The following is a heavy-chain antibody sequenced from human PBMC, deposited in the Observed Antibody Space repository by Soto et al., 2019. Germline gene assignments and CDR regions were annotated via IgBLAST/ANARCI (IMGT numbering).Heavy chain of an antibody. V-gene: IGHV3-21*01. CDR3: ARELLGASVEAVDY. CDR1: GFTFSSYS. CDR2: ISSSSSYI. D-gene: IGHD2-15*01. J-gene: IGHJ4*02. Sequence: GGSLRLSCAASGFTFSSYSMNWVRQAPGKGLEWVSSISSSSSYIYYADSVKGRFTISRDNAKNSLYLQMNSLRAEDTAVYYCARELLGASVEAVDYWGQGTLVTVSS.